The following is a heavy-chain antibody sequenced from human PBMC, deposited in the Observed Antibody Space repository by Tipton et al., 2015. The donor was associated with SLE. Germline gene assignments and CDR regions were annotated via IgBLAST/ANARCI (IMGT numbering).Heavy chain of an antibody. J-gene: IGHJ5*02. CDR2: INHSGST. Sequence: GLVKPSETLSLTCAFYGGSISSSSSYYWAWIRQPPGKGLEWIGEINHSGSTNYNPSLKSRVTISVDTSKNQFSLKLSSVTAADTAVYYCASRYDFWSGYHLWGQGTLVTVSS. CDR1: GGSISSSSSYY. V-gene: IGHV4-39*07. D-gene: IGHD3-3*01. CDR3: ASRYDFWSGYHL.